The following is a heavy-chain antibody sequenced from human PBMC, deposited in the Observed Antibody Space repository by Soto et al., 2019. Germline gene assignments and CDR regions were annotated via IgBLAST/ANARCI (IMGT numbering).Heavy chain of an antibody. Sequence: PSETLSLTCTISGGAISSSCWSWIRQPPGKGLEWIGNIYYSGSTNYNPSLKSRVTISVDTSKNQFSLKLRSVTAADTAVYYCASPYVSRFDQWGQGTLVTVS. CDR1: GGAISSSC. V-gene: IGHV4-59*08. CDR2: IYYSGST. CDR3: ASPYVSRFDQ. J-gene: IGHJ4*02. D-gene: IGHD2-8*01.